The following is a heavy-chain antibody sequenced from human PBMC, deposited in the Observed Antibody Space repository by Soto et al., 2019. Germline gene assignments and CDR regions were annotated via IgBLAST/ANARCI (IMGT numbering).Heavy chain of an antibody. J-gene: IGHJ5*02. Sequence: ASVKVSCKASGYTFASYGISWVRQAPGQGLEWMGWISAYNGNTNYAQKLQGRVTMTTDTSTSKAYMELRSLRSDDTAVYYCARDNRRRPEYNWFDPWGQGTLVT. CDR1: GYTFASYG. CDR3: ARDNRRRPEYNWFDP. CDR2: ISAYNGNT. D-gene: IGHD3-10*01. V-gene: IGHV1-18*01.